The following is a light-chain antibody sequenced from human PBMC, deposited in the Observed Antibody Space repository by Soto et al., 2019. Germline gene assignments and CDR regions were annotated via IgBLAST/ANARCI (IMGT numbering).Light chain of an antibody. Sequence: DIQMTQSPSTLSASVGDRVTITCRASQSISAWLAWCQQKPGKAPKLLIYDASSLESGVPSRLSGSGSGTEFTLTINSLQPDDFATYYCQQYNRYLTFGPGTKVDIK. CDR3: QQYNRYLT. CDR1: QSISAW. J-gene: IGKJ3*01. CDR2: DAS. V-gene: IGKV1-5*01.